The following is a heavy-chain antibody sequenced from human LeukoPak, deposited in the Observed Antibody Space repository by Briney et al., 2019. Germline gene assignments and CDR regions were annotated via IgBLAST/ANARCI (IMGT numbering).Heavy chain of an antibody. D-gene: IGHD6-19*01. V-gene: IGHV4-4*07. J-gene: IGHJ4*02. CDR1: GGSITGSH. CDR3: ARHVYPPTIAVAGHVLDY. Sequence: SETLSLTCTVSGGSITGSHWSWLRQSPGNGLEWIGRIYSSGTTNYNPSLKSRVTMSLDTSKNQFSLKLSSVTAADTAVYYCARHVYPPTIAVAGHVLDYWGQGTLVTVSS. CDR2: IYSSGTT.